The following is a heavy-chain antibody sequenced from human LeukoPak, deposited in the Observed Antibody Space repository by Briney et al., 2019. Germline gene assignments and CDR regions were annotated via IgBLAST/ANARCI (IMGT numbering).Heavy chain of an antibody. D-gene: IGHD6-13*01. J-gene: IGHJ4*02. Sequence: GGSLRLSCAASGFTFCSYAMSWVRQAPGKGLEWVSAISGSGGSTYYADSVKGRFTISRDNSKNTLYLQMNSLRAEDTAVYYCARHKAAAASPSVDYWGQGTLVTVSS. V-gene: IGHV3-23*01. CDR2: ISGSGGST. CDR1: GFTFCSYA. CDR3: ARHKAAAASPSVDY.